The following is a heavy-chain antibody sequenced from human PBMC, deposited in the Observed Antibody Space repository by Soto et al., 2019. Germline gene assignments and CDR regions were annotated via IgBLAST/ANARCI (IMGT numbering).Heavy chain of an antibody. J-gene: IGHJ4*02. CDR3: TNYAFNCTPKPGAFEY. CDR1: GFTFSNYP. CDR2: IRASGENT. V-gene: IGHV3-23*01. Sequence: GGSLRLSCAASGFTFSNYPMTWVRQAPGKGLEWVSTIRASGENTYYAGSVKGRFTISRDNSKNTLFLQMNSLGAEDTAVYYCTNYAFNCTPKPGAFEYWGQGTPVTVSS. D-gene: IGHD2-8*01.